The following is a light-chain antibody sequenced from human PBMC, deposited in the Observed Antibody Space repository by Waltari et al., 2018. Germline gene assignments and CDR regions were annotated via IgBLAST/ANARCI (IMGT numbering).Light chain of an antibody. Sequence: ELVLTQSPGTLSLSPGERATLPCRAAQSVPTNYLAWYQQKPGQAPRLLFYGASRRATGIPDRFSGSGSGTDFTLTISRLEPEDSAVYYCQQYGSSSWTFGQGTKVEIK. CDR1: QSVPTNY. CDR2: GAS. V-gene: IGKV3-20*01. J-gene: IGKJ1*01. CDR3: QQYGSSSWT.